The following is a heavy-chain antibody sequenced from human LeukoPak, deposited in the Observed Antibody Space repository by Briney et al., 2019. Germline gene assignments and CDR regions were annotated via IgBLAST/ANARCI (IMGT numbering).Heavy chain of an antibody. Sequence: GGSLRLSCTASGFTFGDYAMSWVRQPPGKGLEWVGFIRSKAYGGTTEYAASVKGRFTISRDDSKSIAYLQMNSLKTEDTAVYYCTRGGAAAGTFYYYYYMDVWGKGTTVTVSS. J-gene: IGHJ6*03. CDR3: TRGGAAAGTFYYYYYMDV. CDR1: GFTFGDYA. CDR2: IRSKAYGGTT. V-gene: IGHV3-49*04. D-gene: IGHD6-13*01.